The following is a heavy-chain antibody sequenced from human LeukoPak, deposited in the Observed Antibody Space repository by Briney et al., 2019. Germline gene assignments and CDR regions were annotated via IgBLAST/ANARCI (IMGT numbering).Heavy chain of an antibody. J-gene: IGHJ4*02. D-gene: IGHD6-13*01. CDR1: GFTFSSYA. CDR2: ISGSGGST. CDR3: AKDPSSSWYVSGASR. V-gene: IGHV3-23*01. Sequence: PGGSLRLSCAASGFTFSSYAMSWVRQAPGKGLEWVSAISGSGGSTYYADSVKGRFTISRDNSKNTLYLQMNSLRAEDTAVYYCAKDPSSSWYVSGASRWGQGTLVTVSS.